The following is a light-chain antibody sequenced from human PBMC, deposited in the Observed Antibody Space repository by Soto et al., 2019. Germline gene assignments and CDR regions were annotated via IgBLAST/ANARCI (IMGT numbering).Light chain of an antibody. CDR2: GVS. CDR1: ERVDSSY. Sequence: EIVLTQSPGTLSMSPGERATVSCRASERVDSSYLAWYQQKPGQAPRLVIYGVSNRATGIPDRFSGSGSGTDFSLTISRLEPEDFAVYYCQQYGSSPYTFGQGTRLEIK. CDR3: QQYGSSPYT. J-gene: IGKJ5*01. V-gene: IGKV3-20*01.